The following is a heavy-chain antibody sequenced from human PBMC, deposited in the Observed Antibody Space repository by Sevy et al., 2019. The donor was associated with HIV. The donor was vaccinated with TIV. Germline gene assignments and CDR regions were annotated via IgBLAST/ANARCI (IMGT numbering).Heavy chain of an antibody. Sequence: GGSLRLSCAASGFTFSNYGMHWVRQVPGKGLEWVTFIRYDGSDKYYAASVKGRFTISRDDSKNTLYLQMDSLRAEDTAIYYCAKDLAGPGRRYFDYWGQGTLATVSS. CDR2: IRYDGSDK. J-gene: IGHJ4*02. D-gene: IGHD6-13*01. V-gene: IGHV3-30*02. CDR1: GFTFSNYG. CDR3: AKDLAGPGRRYFDY.